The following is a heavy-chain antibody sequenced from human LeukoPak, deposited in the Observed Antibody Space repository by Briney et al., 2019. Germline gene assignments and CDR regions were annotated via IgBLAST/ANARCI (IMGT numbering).Heavy chain of an antibody. CDR2: IIPIFGTA. Sequence: AASVKVSCKASGGTFSSYAISWVRQAPGQGLEWMGGIIPIFGTANYAQKFRGRVAITTDESTSTAYMELSSLRSEDTAVYYCAVGGPLEQTTFDYWGQGTLVTVSS. V-gene: IGHV1-69*05. J-gene: IGHJ4*02. D-gene: IGHD3-16*01. CDR3: AVGGPLEQTTFDY. CDR1: GGTFSSYA.